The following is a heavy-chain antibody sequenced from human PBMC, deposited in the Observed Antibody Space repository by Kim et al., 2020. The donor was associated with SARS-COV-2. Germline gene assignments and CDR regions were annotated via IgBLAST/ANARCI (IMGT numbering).Heavy chain of an antibody. CDR3: ASTVFTTY. J-gene: IGHJ4*02. D-gene: IGHD4-17*01. CDR1: GFTFSSYS. Sequence: GGSLRLSCAASGFTFSSYSMHWVRQAPGKGLEWVSSISSRSSYIYYADSVKGRFTISRDNDKNSLYLQMNSLRAEDTAVYYCASTVFTTYWGQGTLVTVSS. V-gene: IGHV3-21*01. CDR2: ISSRSSYI.